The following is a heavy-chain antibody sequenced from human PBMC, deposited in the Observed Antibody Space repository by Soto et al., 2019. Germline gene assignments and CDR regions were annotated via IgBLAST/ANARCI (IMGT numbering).Heavy chain of an antibody. V-gene: IGHV4-59*01. Sequence: PSETLSLTCSVSGGSISSYYWSWIRQPPGKGLEWIGYIYYSGSTNYNPSLKSRVTISVDTSKNQFSLKLSSVTAADTAVYYCARLPVRRYYGMDVWGQGTTVTVSS. J-gene: IGHJ6*02. CDR3: ARLPVRRYYGMDV. CDR1: GGSISSYY. CDR2: IYYSGST.